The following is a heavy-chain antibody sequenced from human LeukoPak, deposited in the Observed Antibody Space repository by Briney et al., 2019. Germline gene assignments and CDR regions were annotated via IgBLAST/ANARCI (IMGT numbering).Heavy chain of an antibody. J-gene: IGHJ4*02. CDR1: GITFSGSG. CDR3: ARDEDYGEFDY. D-gene: IGHD3-16*01. V-gene: IGHV3-66*01. Sequence: GGSLRLSCAASGITFSGSGMSWVRQAPGKGLEWVSVIYSGGSTYYADSVKGRFTISRDNSKNTLYLQMNSLRAEDTAVYYCARDEDYGEFDYWGQGTLVTVSS. CDR2: IYSGGST.